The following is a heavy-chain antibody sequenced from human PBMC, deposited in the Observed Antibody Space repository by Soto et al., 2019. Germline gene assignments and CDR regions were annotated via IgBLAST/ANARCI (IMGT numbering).Heavy chain of an antibody. CDR1: GDSVSSPYY. CDR3: ARSAGWYAVHS. CDR2: VFHTGTT. J-gene: IGHJ4*02. D-gene: IGHD6-19*01. Sequence: QVQLQESGPGLVKPSGTLSLTCAVSGDSVSSPYYWCWVRQPPGKGLEWIGEVFHTGTTSYNPSLRXRXPXSXXKSINPFSLDLSSVTAADTAVYYCARSAGWYAVHSWGPGTLVLVSS. V-gene: IGHV4-4*02.